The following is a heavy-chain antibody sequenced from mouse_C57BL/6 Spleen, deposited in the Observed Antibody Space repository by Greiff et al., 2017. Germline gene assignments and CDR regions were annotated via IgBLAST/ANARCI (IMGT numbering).Heavy chain of an antibody. CDR2: ISSGGSYT. Sequence: EVQRVESGGDLVKPGGSLKLSCAASGFTFSSYGMSWVRQTPDKRLEWVATISSGGSYTYYPDSVKGRFTISRDNAKNTLYLQMSSLKSEDTAMYYCARQGAYYSNFYAMDYWGQGTSVTVSS. D-gene: IGHD2-5*01. J-gene: IGHJ4*01. V-gene: IGHV5-6*01. CDR3: ARQGAYYSNFYAMDY. CDR1: GFTFSSYG.